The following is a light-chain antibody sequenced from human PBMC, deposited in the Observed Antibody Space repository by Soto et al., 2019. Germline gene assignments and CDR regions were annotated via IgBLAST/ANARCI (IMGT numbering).Light chain of an antibody. CDR3: AAWDDSMNGYV. CDR1: SSNIGRNS. Sequence: QSVLTQPPSASGTPGQRVTISCSGSSSNIGRNSVSWYQQFPRTAPKLLIYNNNQRPSGVPDRFSGSKSGTSASLAISGLQSGDEADYYCAAWDDSMNGYVFGTGMKVNV. CDR2: NNN. V-gene: IGLV1-44*01. J-gene: IGLJ1*01.